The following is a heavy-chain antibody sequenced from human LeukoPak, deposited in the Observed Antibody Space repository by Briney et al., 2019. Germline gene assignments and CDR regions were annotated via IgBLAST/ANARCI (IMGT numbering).Heavy chain of an antibody. D-gene: IGHD6-13*01. CDR2: IYYSGST. Sequence: SETLSLTCTVSGGSISSSSYYWGWIRQPPGKGLDWIGSIYYSGSTYYNPSLKSRVTISVDTSKNQFSLKLSSVTAADTAVYYCARGGSSWYGYYYMDVWGKGTTVTVSS. V-gene: IGHV4-39*07. CDR3: ARGGSSWYGYYYMDV. J-gene: IGHJ6*03. CDR1: GGSISSSSYY.